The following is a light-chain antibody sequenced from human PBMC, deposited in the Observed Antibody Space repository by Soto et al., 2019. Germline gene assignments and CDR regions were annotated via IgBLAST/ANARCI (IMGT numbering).Light chain of an antibody. CDR2: DAS. CDR1: QSVSYY. CDR3: QQRNNWPPWT. J-gene: IGKJ1*01. Sequence: EIVLTQSPATLSLSPGERATLPCRASQSVSYYLAWYQQKPGQAPRLLIYDASNRATGIPARFSGSGSGTDFTLTISSLEPEDSAIYYCQQRNNWPPWTFGQGTKVEIK. V-gene: IGKV3-11*01.